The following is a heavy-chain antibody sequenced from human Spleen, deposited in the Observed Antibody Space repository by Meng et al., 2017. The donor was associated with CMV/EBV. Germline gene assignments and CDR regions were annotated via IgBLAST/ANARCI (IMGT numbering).Heavy chain of an antibody. J-gene: IGHJ5*02. Sequence: QPQLLVLCPGMLNPSATLLLSCTVSGVSTSSFGYPCDWIRQPSGKGIEWIGAISISTSGRTSYNTSLESRITMSADTAKTQSSLNLYSVTSADTAVYYCATYVSWGQGILVTVSS. CDR2: ISISTSGRT. CDR3: ATYVS. D-gene: IGHD3-16*01. CDR1: GVSTSSFGYP. V-gene: IGHV4-39*01.